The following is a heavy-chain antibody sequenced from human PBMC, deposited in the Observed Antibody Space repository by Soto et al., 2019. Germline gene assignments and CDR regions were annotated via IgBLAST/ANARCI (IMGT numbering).Heavy chain of an antibody. CDR1: GYSFTRYG. J-gene: IGHJ4*02. D-gene: IGHD3-22*01. CDR2: IYPGDSYT. CDR3: ARSYDSSGLTDD. Sequence: PVESLTTSREVSGYSFTRYGIGSVPQMPGKGLEWMGIIYPGDSYTRYSPSFQGQVTISADKSIRTAYLQWSSLKASDTAMHYCARSYDSSGLTDDWGRGTLVTVSS. V-gene: IGHV5-51*01.